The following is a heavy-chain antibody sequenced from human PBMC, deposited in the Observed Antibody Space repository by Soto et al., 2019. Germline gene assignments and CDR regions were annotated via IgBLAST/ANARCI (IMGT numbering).Heavy chain of an antibody. CDR1: GVTVNSYA. Sequence: QVQLEQSGAEVKKPGSSVKVSCKASGVTVNSYAIIWVRQAPGQGLEWMGSIIPLFGTANTAQKFRDRVTITADKPTSTAYMEVTSLRSGDTAVYYCAGFGYSKGYAYWGQGTLVTVSS. V-gene: IGHV1-69*06. CDR3: AGFGYSKGYAY. CDR2: IIPLFGTA. J-gene: IGHJ4*02. D-gene: IGHD5-18*01.